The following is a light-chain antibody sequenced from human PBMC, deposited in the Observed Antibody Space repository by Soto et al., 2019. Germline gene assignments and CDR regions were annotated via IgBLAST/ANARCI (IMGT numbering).Light chain of an antibody. Sequence: QSALTQPASVSGSPGQSIAISCTGASSDIGAYNYVSWYQHHPGKAPKLIIYDVTKRPSGVSDRFSGSKSGNTASLTISGLRAEDEGYYYCRSPTGSATLVFGGGTKVTVL. CDR2: DVT. CDR1: SSDIGAYNY. CDR3: RSPTGSATLV. J-gene: IGLJ2*01. V-gene: IGLV2-14*03.